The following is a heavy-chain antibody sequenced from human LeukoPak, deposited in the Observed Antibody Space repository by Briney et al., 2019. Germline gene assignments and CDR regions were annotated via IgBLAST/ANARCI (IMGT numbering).Heavy chain of an antibody. CDR3: ARGDRETHFDY. CDR1: GGTFSSYA. CDR2: IIPIFGTA. J-gene: IGHJ4*02. V-gene: IGHV1-69*06. D-gene: IGHD5-24*01. Sequence: SVKLSCKASGGTFSSYAISWVRQAPGQGLEWMGGIIPIFGTANYAQKFQGRVTITADKSTSTAYMELSRLRSDDTAVYYCARGDRETHFDYWGQGTLVTVS.